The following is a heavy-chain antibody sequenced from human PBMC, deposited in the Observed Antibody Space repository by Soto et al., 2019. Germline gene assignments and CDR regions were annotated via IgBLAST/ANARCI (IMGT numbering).Heavy chain of an antibody. CDR2: IWYDGSNK. CDR1: GFTFSSYG. J-gene: IGHJ4*02. D-gene: IGHD4-17*01. CDR3: ARDASFYGRDYFAY. Sequence: QVQLVESGGGVVQPGRSLRLSCAASGFTFSSYGMHWVRQAPGKGLEWVAVIWYDGSNKYYADSVKGRFTISRDNSKNTLYLQMNSLRAEDTAVYYCARDASFYGRDYFAYWGQGTLVTVSS. V-gene: IGHV3-33*01.